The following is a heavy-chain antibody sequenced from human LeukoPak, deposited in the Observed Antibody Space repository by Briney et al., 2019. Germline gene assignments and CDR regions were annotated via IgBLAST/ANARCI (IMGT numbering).Heavy chain of an antibody. CDR1: GGSISSSSYY. Sequence: PSVTLSLTCTVSGGSISSSSYYWGWIRQPPGKGLEWIGSTSYRGTTFYNPSLKSRVTISVDTSKNQFFLKVSSVTAADTAVYYCARGPHPGGAGYNLIDHWGQGTLVTVSS. CDR3: ARGPHPGGAGYNLIDH. D-gene: IGHD5-24*01. V-gene: IGHV4-39*01. CDR2: TSYRGTT. J-gene: IGHJ4*02.